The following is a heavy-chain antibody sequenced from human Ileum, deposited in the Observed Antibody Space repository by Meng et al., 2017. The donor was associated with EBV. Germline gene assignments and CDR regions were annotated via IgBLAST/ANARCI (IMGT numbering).Heavy chain of an antibody. CDR1: GGSISDYY. J-gene: IGHJ4*02. D-gene: IGHD1-26*01. CDR2: FYQGTT. CDR3: AKGGQWEPLDS. Sequence: VRVRESCPGLVKRSVSMSLTCDVSGGSISDYYWSWIRQSPLNGLEWIGFFYQGTTNYNPSLKSRVTISADTSKKQFFLKLTSLTVADTAVYYCAKGGQWEPLDSWGQGILVTVSS. V-gene: IGHV4-59*01.